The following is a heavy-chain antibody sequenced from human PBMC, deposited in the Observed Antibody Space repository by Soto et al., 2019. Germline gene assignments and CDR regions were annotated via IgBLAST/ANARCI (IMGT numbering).Heavy chain of an antibody. CDR1: GGSISSSSYY. J-gene: IGHJ5*02. CDR2: IYYSGST. V-gene: IGHV4-39*01. Sequence: SETLSLTCTVSGGSISSSSYYWGWIRQPPGKGQEWIGSIYYSGSTYYNPSLKSRVTISVDTSKNQFSLKLSSVTAADTAVYYCASPKIAFYNWFDPWGQGTLVTVSS. D-gene: IGHD3-3*02. CDR3: ASPKIAFYNWFDP.